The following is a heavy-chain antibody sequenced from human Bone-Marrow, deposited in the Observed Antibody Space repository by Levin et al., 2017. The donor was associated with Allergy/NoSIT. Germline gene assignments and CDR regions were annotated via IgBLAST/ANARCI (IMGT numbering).Heavy chain of an antibody. J-gene: IGHJ4*02. CDR3: ARLSSSGPDVY. Sequence: ASVKVSCAASGFIFSDYYMHWVRQAPGKGLVWVSRVSSDGSSTTYADSVKGRFTISRDNARNTLFLQMNSLRAEDTAVYYCARLSSSGPDVYWGQGSLVTVSS. V-gene: IGHV3-74*03. CDR2: VSSDGSST. CDR1: GFIFSDYY. D-gene: IGHD1-14*01.